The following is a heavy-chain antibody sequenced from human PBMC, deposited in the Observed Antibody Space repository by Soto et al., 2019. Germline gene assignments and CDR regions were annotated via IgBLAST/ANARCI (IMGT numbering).Heavy chain of an antibody. CDR1: GGSVSSGSYY. V-gene: IGHV4-61*01. D-gene: IGHD5-12*01. CDR3: ARDGDGYNY. Sequence: QVQLQESGPGLVKPSETLSLTCTVSGGSVSSGSYYWSWIRQPPGKGLEWIGYIYSSGSTSYNPSLKSRVSIAVDTSKNQFSLKLSSVNAADTAVYYCARDGDGYNYWGQGTLVTVSS. CDR2: IYSSGST. J-gene: IGHJ4*02.